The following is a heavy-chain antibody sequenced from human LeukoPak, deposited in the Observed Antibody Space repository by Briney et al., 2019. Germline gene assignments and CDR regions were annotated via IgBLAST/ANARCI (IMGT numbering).Heavy chain of an antibody. CDR1: GFTFSSYA. Sequence: PGGSLRLSCAASGFTFSSYAMSWVRQAPGKGLEWVSAISGSGGSTGYADSVKGRFTISRGNAKNSLYLQMNSLRAEDTALYYCARAHYSGSFGYWGQGTLVTVSS. D-gene: IGHD1-26*01. J-gene: IGHJ4*02. V-gene: IGHV3-23*01. CDR3: ARAHYSGSFGY. CDR2: ISGSGGST.